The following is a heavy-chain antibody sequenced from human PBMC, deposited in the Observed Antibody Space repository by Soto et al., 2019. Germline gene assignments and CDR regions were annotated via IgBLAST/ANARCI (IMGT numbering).Heavy chain of an antibody. CDR1: DDSISTFY. CDR3: ARERDLDY. Sequence: SQTLSLTCTVSDDSISTFYWSWIRQPPGKGLEWIGCISYSGRSDYNPSLKSRVTMSVDTSKNHFSLNLTSVTAADTAVYYCARERDLDYWGQGALVTVSS. V-gene: IGHV4-59*01. J-gene: IGHJ4*02. CDR2: ISYSGRS.